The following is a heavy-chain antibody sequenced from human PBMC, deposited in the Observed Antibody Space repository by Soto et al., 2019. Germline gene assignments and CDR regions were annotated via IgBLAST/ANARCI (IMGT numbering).Heavy chain of an antibody. CDR2: ISYDGSNK. CDR1: GFTFSSYG. D-gene: IGHD3-3*01. CDR3: AKAQSYTIFGVVIERSSDGMDV. J-gene: IGHJ6*02. V-gene: IGHV3-30*18. Sequence: QVQLVESGGGVVQPGRSLRLSCAASGFTFSSYGMHWVRQAPGKGLEWVAVISYDGSNKYYADSVKGRFTISRDNSKNTLYRQMDSLRAEDKAVYYCAKAQSYTIFGVVIERSSDGMDVWGQGTTVTVSS.